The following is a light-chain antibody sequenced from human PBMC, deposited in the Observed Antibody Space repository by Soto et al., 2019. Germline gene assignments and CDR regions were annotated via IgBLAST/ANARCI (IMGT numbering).Light chain of an antibody. V-gene: IGKV3-20*01. J-gene: IGKJ3*01. CDR3: QQHVTSPPTT. Sequence: EIVLTQSPGTLSLSPGERATLSCRASQSLSSNYLAWYQQKPGQAPRLLIFGTSTRATGIPDRFSGSGSGTDFTLTISRLEPEDFAVYYCQQHVTSPPTTFGPGTKVDIK. CDR2: GTS. CDR1: QSLSSNY.